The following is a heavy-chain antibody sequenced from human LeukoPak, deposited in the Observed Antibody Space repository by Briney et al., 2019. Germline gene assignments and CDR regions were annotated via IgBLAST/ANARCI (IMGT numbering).Heavy chain of an antibody. J-gene: IGHJ4*03. CDR1: GGSFSGYY. V-gene: IGHV4-34*01. CDR3: ARGFPTTVTTYRGGYFDY. CDR2: INHSGST. Sequence: SETLSLTCAAYGGSFSGYYWSWIRQPPGKGLEWIGEINHSGSTNYNPSLKSRVTISVDTSKNQFSLKLSSVTAADTAVYYCARGFPTTVTTYRGGYFDYWGQGTTVTVSS. D-gene: IGHD4-17*01.